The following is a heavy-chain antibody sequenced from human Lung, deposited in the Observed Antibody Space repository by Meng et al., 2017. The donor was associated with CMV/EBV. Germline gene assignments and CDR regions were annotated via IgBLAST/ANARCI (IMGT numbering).Heavy chain of an antibody. CDR3: ASFPPPGKQWLVTDY. V-gene: IGHV4-4*02. Sequence: QVQLQESGPGLVKPSGTLSLTCAVSGGSIGSSNWRSWVRQPPGKGLEWIGEIYHSGSTNYNPSLKSRVTISVDKSKNQFSLKLSSVTAADTAVYYCASFPPPGKQWLVTDYWGQGTLVTVSS. J-gene: IGHJ4*02. CDR1: GGSIGSSNW. D-gene: IGHD6-19*01. CDR2: IYHSGST.